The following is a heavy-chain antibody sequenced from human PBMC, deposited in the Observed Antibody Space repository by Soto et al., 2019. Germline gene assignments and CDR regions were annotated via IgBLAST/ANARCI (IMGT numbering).Heavy chain of an antibody. Sequence: PGGSLRLSCAASGFTFSSYGMRWVRQAPGKGLEWVAVISYDGSNKYYADSVKGRFTISRDNSKNTLYLQMNSLRAEDAAVYYCAKALSVYSYGFFGMDVWGQGTTVTVSS. CDR3: AKALSVYSYGFFGMDV. D-gene: IGHD5-18*01. CDR1: GFTFSSYG. V-gene: IGHV3-30*18. CDR2: ISYDGSNK. J-gene: IGHJ6*02.